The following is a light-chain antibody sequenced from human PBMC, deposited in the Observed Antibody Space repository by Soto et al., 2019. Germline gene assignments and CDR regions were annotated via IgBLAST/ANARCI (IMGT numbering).Light chain of an antibody. CDR3: LTWSTGYVV. J-gene: IGLJ2*01. CDR1: SGHSTYT. V-gene: IGLV4-69*01. CDR2: LNSDGSH. Sequence: QLVLTQSPSASASLGASVKLTCTLSSGHSTYTIAWHQQQPEKGPRYLMNLNSDGSHTRGDGLPDRFSASSSGAERYLTISSLQSEDEADYYCLTWSTGYVVFGGGTQLTVL.